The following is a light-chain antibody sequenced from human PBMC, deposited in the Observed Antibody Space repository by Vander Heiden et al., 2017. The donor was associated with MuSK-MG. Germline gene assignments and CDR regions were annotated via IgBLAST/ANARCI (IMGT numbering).Light chain of an antibody. Sequence: DIQMTQSPSTLSASVGDRVTITCRASQSISTWLAWYQQKPGKAPKLLIHDASSMESGVPSRFSGSGSGTEFTLTISGLQPDDFATYYCQQYNSYLITFGGGTKVEI. CDR3: QQYNSYLIT. CDR2: DAS. CDR1: QSISTW. V-gene: IGKV1-5*01. J-gene: IGKJ4*01.